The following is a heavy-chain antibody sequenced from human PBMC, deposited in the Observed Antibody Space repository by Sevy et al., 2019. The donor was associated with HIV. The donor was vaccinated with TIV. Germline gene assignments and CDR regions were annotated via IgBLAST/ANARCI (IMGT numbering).Heavy chain of an antibody. V-gene: IGHV3-23*01. D-gene: IGHD6-13*01. CDR1: GFTFSSYA. CDR3: AKDWQQLVNPINSYGMDV. Sequence: GGSLTLSCAASGFTFSSYAMSWVRQAPGKGLEWVSAISGSGGSTYYADSVKGRFTISRDNSKNTLYLQMNSLRAEDTAVYYCAKDWQQLVNPINSYGMDVWGQGTTVTVSS. CDR2: ISGSGGST. J-gene: IGHJ6*02.